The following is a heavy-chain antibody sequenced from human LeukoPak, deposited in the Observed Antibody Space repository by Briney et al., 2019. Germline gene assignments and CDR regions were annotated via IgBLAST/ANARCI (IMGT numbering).Heavy chain of an antibody. D-gene: IGHD3-10*01. V-gene: IGHV3-30*02. CDR3: AKDQVLLWFGEFDY. Sequence: GGSLRLSCVASGLTFSSYGMHWVRQAPGKGLEWVAFIRFDGSHKYYEDSVKGRFTISRDNSKNTLYLQMNSLRAEDTAVYYCAKDQVLLWFGEFDYWGQGTLVTVSS. CDR1: GLTFSSYG. J-gene: IGHJ4*02. CDR2: IRFDGSHK.